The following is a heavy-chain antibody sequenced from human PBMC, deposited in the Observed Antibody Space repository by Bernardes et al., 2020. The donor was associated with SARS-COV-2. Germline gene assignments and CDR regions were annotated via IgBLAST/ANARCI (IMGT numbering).Heavy chain of an antibody. D-gene: IGHD4-17*01. V-gene: IGHV1-2*04. CDR3: ARGREGDYVGVSGFDI. CDR1: GYAFIGYY. CDR2: INPKSGGT. Sequence: ASVKVSCKPSGYAFIGYYVHWVRQAPGQRLEWMGWINPKSGGTNYAQNFQGWVTMTWDTSIRTAYMELSRLRSDDSAVYYCARGREGDYVGVSGFDIWGQGTLVTVSS. J-gene: IGHJ3*02.